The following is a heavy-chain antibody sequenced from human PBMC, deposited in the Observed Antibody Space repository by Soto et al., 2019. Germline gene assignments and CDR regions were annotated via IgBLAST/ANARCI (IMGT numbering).Heavy chain of an antibody. V-gene: IGHV3-33*01. D-gene: IGHD4-4*01. CDR3: ARDGTAYSNFQGMDV. CDR2: IWYDGSNK. CDR1: GFTFSSYG. J-gene: IGHJ6*02. Sequence: PGGPLRLSCAASGFTFSSYGMHWVRQAPGKGLEWVAVIWYDGSNKYYADSVKGRFTISRDNSKNTLYLQMNSLRAEDTAVYYCARDGTAYSNFQGMDVWGQGTTVTVSS.